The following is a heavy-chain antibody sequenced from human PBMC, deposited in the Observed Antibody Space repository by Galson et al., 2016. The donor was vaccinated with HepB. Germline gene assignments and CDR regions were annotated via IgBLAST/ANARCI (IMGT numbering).Heavy chain of an antibody. J-gene: IGHJ5*02. CDR3: ARDRSITMVRGVPDWFDP. D-gene: IGHD3-10*01. CDR1: GYTFTSYA. CDR2: INAGNGNT. V-gene: IGHV1-3*01. Sequence: SVKVSCKASGYTFTSYAMHWVRQAPGQRLEWMGWINAGNGNTKYSQKFQGRVTITRDTSASTAYMELSSLRSEDTAVYYCARDRSITMVRGVPDWFDPWGQGTLVTVSS.